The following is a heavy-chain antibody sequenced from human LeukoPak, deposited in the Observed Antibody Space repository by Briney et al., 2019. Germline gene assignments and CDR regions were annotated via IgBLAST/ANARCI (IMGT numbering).Heavy chain of an antibody. CDR2: MNPNSGNT. CDR3: ATNDDYVWGSYRPWGAFDI. CDR1: GYTFTSYD. V-gene: IGHV1-8*01. J-gene: IGHJ3*02. D-gene: IGHD3-16*02. Sequence: ASVKVSCKASGYTFTSYDINWVRQATGQGLEWMGWMNPNSGNTGYAQKFQGGVTMTEDTSTDTAYMELSSLRSEDTAVYYCATNDDYVWGSYRPWGAFDIWGQGTMVTVSS.